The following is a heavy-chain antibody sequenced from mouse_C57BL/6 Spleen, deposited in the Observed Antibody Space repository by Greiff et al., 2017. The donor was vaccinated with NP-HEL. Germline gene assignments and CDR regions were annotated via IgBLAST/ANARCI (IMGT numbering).Heavy chain of an antibody. J-gene: IGHJ4*01. CDR1: GYTFTSYW. CDR3: ARGGYGNSYYAMDY. D-gene: IGHD2-1*01. V-gene: IGHV1-50*01. CDR2: IDPSDSYT. Sequence: QVQLKQPGAELVKPGASVKLSCKASGYTFTSYWMQWVKQRPGQGLEWIGEIDPSDSYTNYNQKFKGKATLIVDTSSSTAYMQLSSLTSEDSAVYYCARGGYGNSYYAMDYWGQGTSVTVSS.